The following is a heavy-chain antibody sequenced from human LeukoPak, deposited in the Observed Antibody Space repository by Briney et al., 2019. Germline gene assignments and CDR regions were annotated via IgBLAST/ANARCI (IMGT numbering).Heavy chain of an antibody. CDR1: GGSISSSYYY. J-gene: IGHJ4*02. Sequence: ASETLSLTCTVSGGSISSSYYYWGWIRQPPGKGLEWIGSIYYSGSTYYNPSLKSRVTISVDTSKNQFSLKLSSVTAADTAVYYCARTSRPGRNFGVDYWGQGTLVTVSS. V-gene: IGHV4-39*07. CDR3: ARTSRPGRNFGVDY. CDR2: IYYSGST. D-gene: IGHD3-3*01.